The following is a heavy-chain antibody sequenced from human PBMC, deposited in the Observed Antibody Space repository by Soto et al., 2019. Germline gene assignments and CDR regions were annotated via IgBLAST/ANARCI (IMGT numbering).Heavy chain of an antibody. J-gene: IGHJ4*02. CDR1: GFSLTPYA. V-gene: IGHV3-23*01. Sequence: LSCAASGFSLTPYALSWGRQAQGKMLEWLSTTGISGRTTYYADSVKGRFTVSRDDSKNTLDLQVSSLRAEDTAVYYCATVHNTSRSFDYWCQGTLGTVSS. D-gene: IGHD1-20*01. CDR2: TGISGRTT. CDR3: ATVHNTSRSFDY.